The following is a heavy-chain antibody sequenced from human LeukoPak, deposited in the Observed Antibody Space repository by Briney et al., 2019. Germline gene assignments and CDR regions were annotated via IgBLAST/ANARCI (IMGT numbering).Heavy chain of an antibody. Sequence: SETLSLTCAVYGGSFSGYYWSWIRQPPGKGLEWIGEINHSGSTNYNPSLKSRVTITVDTSKNQFSLKLSSVTAADTAVYYCARGRPRDYVWGSYPGKCLNHLDYWGQGTLVTVSS. J-gene: IGHJ4*02. D-gene: IGHD3-16*01. CDR2: INHSGST. CDR1: GGSFSGYY. CDR3: ARGRPRDYVWGSYPGKCLNHLDY. V-gene: IGHV4-34*01.